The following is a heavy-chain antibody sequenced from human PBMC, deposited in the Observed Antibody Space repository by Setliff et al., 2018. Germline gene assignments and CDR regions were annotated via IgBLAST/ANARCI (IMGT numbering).Heavy chain of an antibody. CDR1: GYSISSGYY. D-gene: IGHD3-22*01. CDR2: IYHSGNT. J-gene: IGHJ5*02. V-gene: IGHV4-38-2*01. CDR3: ATVVVITGLNWLDP. Sequence: SETLSLTCAVSGYSISSGYYWGWIRQPPGKGLEWIGSIYHSGNTYFNPSLKSRVTISVDTSKNHFSLRLSSVTAADTAVYYCATVVVITGLNWLDPWGQGTLVTVSS.